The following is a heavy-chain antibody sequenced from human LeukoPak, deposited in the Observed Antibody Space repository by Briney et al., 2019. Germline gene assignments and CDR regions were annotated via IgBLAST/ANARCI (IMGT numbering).Heavy chain of an antibody. CDR1: GESFSGYY. D-gene: IGHD3-3*01. CDR3: ARGLASGYPPIPFDY. Sequence: SETLSLTCAVYGESFSGYYWTWIRQPPGKGLQWIGEIIESGATKYMSSLKSRVTISIDTSKSQFSLNLTSVAAADTAVYYCARGLASGYPPIPFDYWGQGTPVTVSS. CDR2: IIESGAT. V-gene: IGHV4-34*12. J-gene: IGHJ4*02.